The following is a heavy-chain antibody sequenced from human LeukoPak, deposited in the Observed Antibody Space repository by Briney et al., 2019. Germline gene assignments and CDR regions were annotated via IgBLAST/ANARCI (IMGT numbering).Heavy chain of an antibody. CDR2: INHSGST. D-gene: IGHD3-10*02. Sequence: SETLSLTCAVYGGSFSGYYWSWIRQPPGKRLEWIGEINHSGSTNYNPSLKSRVTISVDTSKNQFSLKLSSVTAADTAVYYCARVLGSGIHAGWFDPWGQGTLVTVYS. V-gene: IGHV4-34*01. CDR1: GGSFSGYY. J-gene: IGHJ5*02. CDR3: ARVLGSGIHAGWFDP.